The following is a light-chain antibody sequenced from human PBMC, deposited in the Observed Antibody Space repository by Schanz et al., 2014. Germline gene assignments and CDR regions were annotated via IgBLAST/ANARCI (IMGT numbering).Light chain of an antibody. V-gene: IGLV2-8*01. CDR1: SSDVGVYNY. CDR2: EVS. CDR3: SSYAAKDNVV. Sequence: QSALTQPPSASGSPGQSVTISCTGSSSDVGVYNYVSWYQQHPGKAPKLMIYEVSKRPSGVPDRFSGSKSGNTASLTVSGLQAEDEADYYCSSYAAKDNVVFGGGTKLTVL. J-gene: IGLJ2*01.